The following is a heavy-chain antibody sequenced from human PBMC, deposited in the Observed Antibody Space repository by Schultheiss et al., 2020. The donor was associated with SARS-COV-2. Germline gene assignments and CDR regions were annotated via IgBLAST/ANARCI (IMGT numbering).Heavy chain of an antibody. Sequence: SQTLSLTCAVYGGSFSGYYWSWIRQPPGKGLEWIGYIYYSGNTYYNPSLKSRLTISVDTSKTQFSLKLSSMTAADTAVYYCAREPTVATIIRWFDPWGQGTLVTVSS. D-gene: IGHD5-12*01. CDR3: AREPTVATIIRWFDP. CDR1: GGSFSGYY. V-gene: IGHV4-34*09. CDR2: IYYSGNT. J-gene: IGHJ5*02.